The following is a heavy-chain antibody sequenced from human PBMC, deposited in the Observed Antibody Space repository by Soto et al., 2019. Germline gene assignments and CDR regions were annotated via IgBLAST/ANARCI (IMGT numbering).Heavy chain of an antibody. V-gene: IGHV4-31*03. CDR1: GGSISSGGYY. J-gene: IGHJ6*02. CDR2: IYYSGST. Sequence: QVQLQESGPGLVKPSQTLSLTCTVSGGSISSGGYYWSWIRQHPGKGLEWIGYIYYSGSTYYNPSPKSRVTKSVDTSKNQFSLKLSSVTAADTAEYYCARDKPPKAVTTTYYYYYGMDVWGQGTTVTVSS. CDR3: ARDKPPKAVTTTYYYYYGMDV. D-gene: IGHD4-4*01.